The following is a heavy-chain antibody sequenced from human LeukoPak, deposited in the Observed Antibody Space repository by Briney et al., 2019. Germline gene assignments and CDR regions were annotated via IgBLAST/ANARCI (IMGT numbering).Heavy chain of an antibody. CDR3: ARVRYCSSTSCRGALDI. J-gene: IGHJ3*02. D-gene: IGHD2-2*01. CDR1: GGSISSSSYY. V-gene: IGHV3-72*01. CDR2: TRNKANSYTT. Sequence: LSLTCTVSGGSISSSSYYWGWIRQPPGKGLEWVGRTRNKANSYTTEYAASVKGRFTISRDDSKNSLYLQMNSLKTEDTAVYYCARVRYCSSTSCRGALDIWGQGTMVTVSS.